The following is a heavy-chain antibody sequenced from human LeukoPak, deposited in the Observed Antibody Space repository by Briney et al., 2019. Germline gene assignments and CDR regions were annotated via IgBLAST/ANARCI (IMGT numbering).Heavy chain of an antibody. J-gene: IGHJ3*02. CDR1: GFTFSSYA. V-gene: IGHV3-23*01. CDR3: AKDSSLRDAFDI. CDR2: ISGSGGST. D-gene: IGHD2-15*01. Sequence: GGSLRLSCAASGFTFSSYAMSWVRQAPGKGLEWVSAISGSGGSTYYADSVKGRFTISRDNSKNTLYLQMNSLRAEDTAVYYFAKDSSLRDAFDIWGQGTMVTVSS.